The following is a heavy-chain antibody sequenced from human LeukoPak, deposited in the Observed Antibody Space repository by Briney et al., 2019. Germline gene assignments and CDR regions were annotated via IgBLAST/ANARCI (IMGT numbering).Heavy chain of an antibody. CDR2: MNPNSGNT. CDR3: ASPNYYGSGSYYRDYYYYYYMDV. J-gene: IGHJ6*03. D-gene: IGHD3-10*01. V-gene: IGHV1-8*01. CDR1: GYTFTSYD. Sequence: ASVKVSCKASGYTFTSYDINWARQATGQGLEWMGWMNPNSGNTGYAQKFQGRVTITADKSTSTAYMELSSLRSEDTAVYYCASPNYYGSGSYYRDYYYYYYMDVWGKGTTVTVSS.